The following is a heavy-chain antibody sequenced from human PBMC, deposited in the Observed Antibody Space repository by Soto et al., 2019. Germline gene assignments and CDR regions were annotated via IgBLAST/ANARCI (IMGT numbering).Heavy chain of an antibody. V-gene: IGHV3-30*18. D-gene: IGHD6-13*01. CDR3: AKDHGAGTTDFYYYYYCMYG. CDR2: ISYDGSNK. J-gene: IGHJ6*02. Sequence: GGSLRLSCAASGFTFSSYGMHWVRQAPGKGLEWVAVISYDGSNKYYADSVKGRFTISRDNSKKTLYLQMNSMRAEDTAVYYWAKDHGAGTTDFYYYYYCMYGWGQESRVSVSS. CDR1: GFTFSSYG.